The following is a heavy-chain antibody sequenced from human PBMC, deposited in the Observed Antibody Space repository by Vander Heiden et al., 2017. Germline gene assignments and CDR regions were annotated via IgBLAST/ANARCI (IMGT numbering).Heavy chain of an antibody. CDR1: GFTFSSYW. V-gene: IGHV3-74*01. J-gene: IGHJ3*02. D-gene: IGHD2-8*02. CDR2: INSDGSST. CDR3: VTGNSHAFDM. Sequence: EVQLVESGGDLVQPGGSRRLSCAASGFTFSSYWMHWVRQAPGKGLVWVSRINSDGSSTSYADSVKGRFTISRDNAKNKLYLQIKSLRAEDTAIYYCVTGNSHAFDMWGQGTMVTVSS.